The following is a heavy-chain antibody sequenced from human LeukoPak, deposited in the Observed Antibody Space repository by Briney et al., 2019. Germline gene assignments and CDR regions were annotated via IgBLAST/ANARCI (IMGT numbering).Heavy chain of an antibody. Sequence: GGSLRLSCAASGFTFSSYAMHWVRQAPGKGLEWVAVISYDGSNKYYADSVKGRFTISRDNSKNTLYLQMNSLRAEDTAVYYCARGETAFDIWGQGTMVTVSS. CDR3: ARGETAFDI. V-gene: IGHV3-30-3*01. CDR1: GFTFSSYA. CDR2: ISYDGSNK. J-gene: IGHJ3*02.